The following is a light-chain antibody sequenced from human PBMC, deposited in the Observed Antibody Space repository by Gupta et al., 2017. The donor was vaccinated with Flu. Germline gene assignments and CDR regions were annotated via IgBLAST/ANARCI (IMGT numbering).Light chain of an antibody. CDR1: SSNIGAGFD. CDR2: GNT. Sequence: QSVLTQPPSVSGAPGQRVTISCTGSSSNIGAGFDVQWFQHLPGTAPKLLIYGNTNRPSGVPDRFSGSRSGTSASLAITGLQAEDEADYYCQSYDISLREVFGGGTKLTVL. J-gene: IGLJ3*02. CDR3: QSYDISLREV. V-gene: IGLV1-40*01.